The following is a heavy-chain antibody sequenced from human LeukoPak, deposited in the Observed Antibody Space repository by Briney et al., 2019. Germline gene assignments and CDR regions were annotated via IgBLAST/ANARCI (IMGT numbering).Heavy chain of an antibody. J-gene: IGHJ4*02. V-gene: IGHV1-18*01. CDR3: ARAGWLQYYYFDY. Sequence: WASVKVSCKASNYTFSSLGSGNSFISFAISWVRQAPGQGLEWMGWISAYYGTTNYAQKFKGRVTMTTDTSTSTAYMELSSLRSEDTAVYYCARAGWLQYYYFDYWGQGTLVTVSS. D-gene: IGHD5-24*01. CDR1: NYTFSSLGSGNSFISFA. CDR2: ISAYYGTT.